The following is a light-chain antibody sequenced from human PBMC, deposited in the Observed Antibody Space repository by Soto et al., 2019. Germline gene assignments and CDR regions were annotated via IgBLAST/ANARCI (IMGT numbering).Light chain of an antibody. CDR3: RHYNSYSET. CDR1: QSISTW. V-gene: IGKV1-5*03. Sequence: DIQMTQSPSTLSASVGDRVTITCRASQSISTWLAWYQQKPGKAPKLLIYKASSLESGVPSRFSGSGSGTELTLTISSLQPDDFATYYCRHYNSYSETFGQGTKVEIK. CDR2: KAS. J-gene: IGKJ1*01.